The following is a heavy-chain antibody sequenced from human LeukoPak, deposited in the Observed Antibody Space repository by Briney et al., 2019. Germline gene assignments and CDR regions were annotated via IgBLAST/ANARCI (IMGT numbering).Heavy chain of an antibody. CDR2: ISAYNGNT. D-gene: IGHD3-3*01. V-gene: IGHV1-18*01. Sequence: GASVKVSCKASGYTFTSYGISWVRQAPGQGLEWIGWISAYNGNTNYAQKLQGRVTMTTDTSTSTVYMELRSLRSDDTAVYYCARDLISATYDFWSGYPYWGQGTLVTVSS. CDR1: GYTFTSYG. J-gene: IGHJ4*02. CDR3: ARDLISATYDFWSGYPY.